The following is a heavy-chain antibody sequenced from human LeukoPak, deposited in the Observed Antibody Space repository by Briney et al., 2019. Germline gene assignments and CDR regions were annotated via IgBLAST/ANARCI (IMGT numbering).Heavy chain of an antibody. CDR2: VYPGDSDT. CDR1: GYSFTNYW. D-gene: IGHD5-12*01. V-gene: IGHV5-51*01. CDR3: AKRRDGYNSLDY. J-gene: IGHJ4*02. Sequence: GESLKISCKGSGYSFTNYWIGWMRQMPGKGLEWMGIVYPGDSDTRYSPSFQGQVTFSADKSISTAYLQWSSLKASDTAMYYCAKRRDGYNSLDYWGQGTLVTVSS.